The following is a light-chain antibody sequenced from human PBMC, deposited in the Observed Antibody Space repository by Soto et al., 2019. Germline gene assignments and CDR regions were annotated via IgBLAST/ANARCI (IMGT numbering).Light chain of an antibody. CDR2: EVS. CDR1: SSDIGGYNY. V-gene: IGLV2-14*01. J-gene: IGLJ2*01. Sequence: QSALTQPASVSGSPGQSITISCTGTSSDIGGYNYVSWFQQHPGKAPKLMIYEVSNRPSGVSNRFSGSKSGNTASLTISGLQAEDEADYYCSSYTSSSTPHVVFGGGTKVTVL. CDR3: SSYTSSSTPHVV.